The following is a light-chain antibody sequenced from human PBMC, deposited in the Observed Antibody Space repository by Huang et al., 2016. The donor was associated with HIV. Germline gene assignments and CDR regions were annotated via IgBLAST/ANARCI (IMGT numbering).Light chain of an antibody. V-gene: IGKV3-15*01. CDR3: QQYNNWPSIT. Sequence: EIVMTQSPATLSVSPGERATLSCRASQSVTSLAWYQQQPGQTPRLLIYGASTRATGIPARFSGSVSGTDFTLTISSLQSEDFAVYYCQQYNNWPSITFGQGTRLEIK. J-gene: IGKJ5*01. CDR2: GAS. CDR1: QSVTS.